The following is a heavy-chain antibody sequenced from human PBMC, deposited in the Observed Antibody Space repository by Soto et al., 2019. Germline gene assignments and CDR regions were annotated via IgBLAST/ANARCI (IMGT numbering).Heavy chain of an antibody. J-gene: IGHJ4*02. CDR1: IGSISSGCYD. CDR3: ARGGYDILTGYKGPDY. D-gene: IGHD3-9*01. Sequence: SETLSLACTVSIGSISSGCYDCSWILQHPGKGLEWIGYIYYSGSTYYNPSLKSRVTISVDTSKNQFSLKLSSVTAADTAVYYCARGGYDILTGYKGPDYWGQGTLVTVSS. V-gene: IGHV4-31*03. CDR2: IYYSGST.